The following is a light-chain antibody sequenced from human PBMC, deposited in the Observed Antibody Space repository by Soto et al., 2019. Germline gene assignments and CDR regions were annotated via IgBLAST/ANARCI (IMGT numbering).Light chain of an antibody. V-gene: IGKV3-20*01. CDR3: HQYGNSPLT. CDR2: GAS. Sequence: EAGLTQSPGTLSLSPGERATLSCRASETVRSSFLAWYQQKPGQAPRLFIYGASSRATGIPDRFSGSGSGTDFTLTISRLEPEDFAVYYCHQYGNSPLTFGGGTKVDIK. J-gene: IGKJ4*01. CDR1: ETVRSSF.